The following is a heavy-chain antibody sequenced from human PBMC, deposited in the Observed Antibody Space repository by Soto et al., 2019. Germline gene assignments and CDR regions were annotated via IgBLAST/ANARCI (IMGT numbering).Heavy chain of an antibody. CDR2: IWYDGSNK. J-gene: IGHJ4*02. CDR1: GFIFNEYG. V-gene: IGHV3-33*01. Sequence: QVQLVESGGGVVQPGRSLRLSCAASGFIFNEYGMHWVRQAPGKGLEWVAVIWYDGSNKYYADSVRGRFTFSRDNSRKTMSLQMNSLRVEDTAMYYCARWGCSGSNCNLNQRSFDLWGQGTLVTDSS. CDR3: ARWGCSGSNCNLNQRSFDL. D-gene: IGHD1-26*01.